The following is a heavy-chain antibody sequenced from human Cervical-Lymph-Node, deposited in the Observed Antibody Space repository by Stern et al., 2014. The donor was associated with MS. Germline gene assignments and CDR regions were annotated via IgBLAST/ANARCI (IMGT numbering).Heavy chain of an antibody. V-gene: IGHV7-4-1*01. CDR2: ISSATGGP. D-gene: IGHD2-21*01. CDR1: GYDFRRYA. Sequence: VQLVESGSEWKKPGASVKVSCKASGYDFRRYAMNWVRQAPGQGLEWMGWISSATGGPLYAQGYAGRFVFSLDTSVRTAYLKIVSIRTEDTAIDYCTSRGAGEFGVSPTGSWGQGTLVTVSS. CDR3: TSRGAGEFGVSPTGS. J-gene: IGHJ5*02.